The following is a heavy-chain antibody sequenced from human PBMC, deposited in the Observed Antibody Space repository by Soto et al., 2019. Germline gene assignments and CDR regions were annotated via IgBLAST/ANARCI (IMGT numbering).Heavy chain of an antibody. CDR1: GYSFTDYY. CDR2: IHTKTGGT. V-gene: IGHV1-2*02. J-gene: IGHJ5*02. CDR3: ARVGPTGWFDP. Sequence: QVHLVQSGAEVKKPGASVKVSCKASGYSFTDYYMHWVRQAPGQGLEWMGWIHTKTGGTNYAHRVQGRVTMTGDTSINTAYMELSRLRSDDTAVYYCARVGPTGWFDPWGQGTVVTVSS.